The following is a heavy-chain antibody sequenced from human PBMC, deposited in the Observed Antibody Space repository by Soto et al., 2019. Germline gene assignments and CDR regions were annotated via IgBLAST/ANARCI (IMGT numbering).Heavy chain of an antibody. CDR2: IVPLFRTT. J-gene: IGHJ6*02. D-gene: IGHD6-13*01. Sequence: ASVKVSCKSSGGTFSSYAINWVRQPPGQGLEWMGGIVPLFRTTHYAQKFQGRDTITADTSKYTVYMELSELRCGDTAVYYCARGGYSSTWSNLLDRSGLDVWGQGTTVTVSS. V-gene: IGHV1-69*06. CDR1: GGTFSSYA. CDR3: ARGGYSSTWSNLLDRSGLDV.